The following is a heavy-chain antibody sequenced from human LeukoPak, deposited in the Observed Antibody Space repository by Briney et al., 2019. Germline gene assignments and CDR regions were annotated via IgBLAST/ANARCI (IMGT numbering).Heavy chain of an antibody. J-gene: IGHJ4*02. V-gene: IGHV3-30*18. CDR2: ISYDGSNK. CDR1: GFTFSSYG. CDR3: AKRYFDWLNFDY. Sequence: PGRSLRLSCAASGFTFSSYGMHWVRQAPGKGLEWVAVISYDGSNKYYADSVKGRFTISRDNSKNTLYLQMNSLRAEDTGVYYCAKRYFDWLNFDYWGQGTLVTVSS. D-gene: IGHD3-9*01.